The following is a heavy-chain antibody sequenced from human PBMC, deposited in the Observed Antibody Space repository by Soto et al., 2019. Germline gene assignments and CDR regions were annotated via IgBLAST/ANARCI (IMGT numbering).Heavy chain of an antibody. V-gene: IGHV1-18*01. CDR2: ISTYNGNT. D-gene: IGHD6-6*01. CDR1: GYTSTSNG. CDR3: ARVVQYSNWYFDL. J-gene: IGHJ2*01. Sequence: QVQLVQSGVEVKKPGASVKVSCKASGYTSTSNGISWVRQAPGQGLEWMGWISTYNGNTNYAQKFQGRVTMTTDTSTSTADMELRSLRSDDTAVYYCARVVQYSNWYFDLWGRGTLVTVSS.